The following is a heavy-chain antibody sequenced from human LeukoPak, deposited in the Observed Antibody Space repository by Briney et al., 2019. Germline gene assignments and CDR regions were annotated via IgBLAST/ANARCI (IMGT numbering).Heavy chain of an antibody. V-gene: IGHV3-23*01. CDR2: ISGSGGST. J-gene: IGHJ4*02. D-gene: IGHD3-22*01. Sequence: PGGSLRLSCAASGFTFSSYWMSWVRQAPGKGLEWVSAISGSGGSTYYADSVKGRSTISRDNSKNTLYLQMNSLRAEDTAVYYCAKDVQYYDSNDYWGQGTLVTVSS. CDR3: AKDVQYYDSNDY. CDR1: GFTFSSYW.